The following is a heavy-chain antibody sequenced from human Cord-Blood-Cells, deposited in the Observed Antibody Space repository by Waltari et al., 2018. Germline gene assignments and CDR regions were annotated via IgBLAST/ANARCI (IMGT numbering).Heavy chain of an antibody. D-gene: IGHD2-15*01. J-gene: IGHJ4*02. V-gene: IGHV1-24*01. CDR1: GYTLTELS. Sequence: QVQLVQSGAEVKKPGASVKVSCKVSGYTLTELSMHWVRQAPGKGLEWMGGFDHEDGETIYAQKFQGRVTMTEDTSTDTAYMELSSLRSEDTAVYYCAAEYCSGGSCEYYFDYWGQGTLVTVSS. CDR2: FDHEDGET. CDR3: AAEYCSGGSCEYYFDY.